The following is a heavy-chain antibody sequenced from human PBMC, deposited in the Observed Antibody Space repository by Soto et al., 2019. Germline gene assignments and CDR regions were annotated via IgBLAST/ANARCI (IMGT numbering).Heavy chain of an antibody. CDR2: IIPIFGTA. Sequence: SVKVSCKASGGTFSSYAISWVRQAPGQGLEWMGGIIPIFGTANYAQKFPGRVTITADESTSTAYMELSSLRSEDTAVYYCARDCSGGSCYSSLDYWGQGTLVTVSS. J-gene: IGHJ4*02. CDR3: ARDCSGGSCYSSLDY. V-gene: IGHV1-69*13. CDR1: GGTFSSYA. D-gene: IGHD2-15*01.